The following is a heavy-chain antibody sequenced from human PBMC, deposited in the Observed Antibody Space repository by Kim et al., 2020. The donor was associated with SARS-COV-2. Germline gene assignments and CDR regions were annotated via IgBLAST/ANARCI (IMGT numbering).Heavy chain of an antibody. CDR3: ARDLADYYGSGSPSAY. D-gene: IGHD3-10*01. J-gene: IGHJ4*02. Sequence: ASVKVSCKASGYTFTSYGISWVRQAPGQGLEWMGWISAYNGNTNYAQKLQGRVTMTTDTSTSTAYMELRSLRSDDTAVYYCARDLADYYGSGSPSAYWGQGTLVTVSS. V-gene: IGHV1-18*01. CDR2: ISAYNGNT. CDR1: GYTFTSYG.